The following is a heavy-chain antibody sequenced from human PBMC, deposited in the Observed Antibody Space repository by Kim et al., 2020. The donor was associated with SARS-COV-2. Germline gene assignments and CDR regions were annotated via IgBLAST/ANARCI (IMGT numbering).Heavy chain of an antibody. CDR2: INPTSGDT. Sequence: ASVKVSFKASGYTFTGYYIHWVRQAPGQGLEWMGWINPTSGDTNYAQNFQGRVTMTRDTSIKTAYMEVTRLTSDDTAVYYCARDANYYDSRDYFDSWGQGTLVTVSS. CDR3: ARDANYYDSRDYFDS. V-gene: IGHV1-2*02. J-gene: IGHJ4*02. CDR1: GYTFTGYY. D-gene: IGHD3-22*01.